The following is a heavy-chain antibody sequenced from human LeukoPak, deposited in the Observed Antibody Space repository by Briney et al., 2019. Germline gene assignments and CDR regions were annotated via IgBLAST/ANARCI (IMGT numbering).Heavy chain of an antibody. Sequence: SETLSLTCAVSGGSINTYYWSWIRQPPGKGLEWIGYIYTTGNTNYNPSLKGRVTISLDTSKNQFSLNLSSVTAADTAVYYCAKHDAVFGAAHFYMDVWGKGTTVTVSS. CDR1: GGSINTYY. D-gene: IGHD3-3*01. V-gene: IGHV4-4*09. CDR3: AKHDAVFGAAHFYMDV. J-gene: IGHJ6*03. CDR2: IYTTGNT.